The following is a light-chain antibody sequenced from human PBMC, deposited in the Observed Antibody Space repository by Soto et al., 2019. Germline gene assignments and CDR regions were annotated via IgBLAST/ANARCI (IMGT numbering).Light chain of an antibody. CDR1: QSISSW. Sequence: DIQMPQSPSTLSASVGDRVTITCRASQSISSWLAWYQQKPGKAPKLLIYKASTLKSGVPSRFSGSGSGTEFTLTISSLQPDDFATYYCQHYNSYSEAFGQGTKAAIK. CDR3: QHYNSYSEA. J-gene: IGKJ1*01. CDR2: KAS. V-gene: IGKV1-5*03.